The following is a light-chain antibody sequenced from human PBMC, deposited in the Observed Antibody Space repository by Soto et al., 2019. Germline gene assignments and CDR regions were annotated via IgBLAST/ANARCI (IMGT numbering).Light chain of an antibody. J-gene: IGKJ1*01. V-gene: IGKV1-5*03. Sequence: IRVTQSASPLTDSVGDRVTITCRASQSISRWMAWYQQKPGKAPKLLIYKASSLESGVPSRLSGSGSGTVFTLTSSILHPDDVASYCCQLDSSYSTFGQGTKVDI. CDR1: QSISRW. CDR3: QLDSSYST. CDR2: KAS.